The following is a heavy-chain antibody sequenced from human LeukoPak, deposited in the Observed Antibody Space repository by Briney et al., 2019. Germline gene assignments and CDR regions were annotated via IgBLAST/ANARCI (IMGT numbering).Heavy chain of an antibody. Sequence: KPSETLSLTCTVSGGSISSYYWSWIRQPAGKGLEWIGRIYTSGSTNYNPSLKSRVTMSVDTSKNQFSLKLSSVTAADTAVYYCARHEGFWSGEYYFYYYMDVWGKGTTVTVSS. CDR3: ARHEGFWSGEYYFYYYMDV. CDR1: GGSISSYY. CDR2: IYTSGST. V-gene: IGHV4-4*07. J-gene: IGHJ6*03. D-gene: IGHD3-3*01.